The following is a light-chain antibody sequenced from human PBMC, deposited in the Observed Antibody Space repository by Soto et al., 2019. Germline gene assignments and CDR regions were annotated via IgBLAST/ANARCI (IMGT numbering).Light chain of an antibody. CDR2: GAT. Sequence: DIQMSQSPASLSASIGDRVTITCQASQDIGNSLNWYQQLPGKPPKLLIYGATNLEAGVPLRFSGRGSGTHFTFTIASLEPEDIATYSCQQYDDLPSIPFGQGTRPAIK. J-gene: IGKJ5*01. CDR3: QQYDDLPSIP. V-gene: IGKV1-33*01. CDR1: QDIGNS.